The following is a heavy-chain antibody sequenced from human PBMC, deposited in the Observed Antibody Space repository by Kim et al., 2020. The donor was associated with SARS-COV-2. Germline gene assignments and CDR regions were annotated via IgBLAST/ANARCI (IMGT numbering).Heavy chain of an antibody. CDR1: GFTFSSYS. D-gene: IGHD4-17*01. CDR2: ISSSSSTI. Sequence: GGSLRLSCAASGFTFSSYSMNWVRQAPGKGLEWVSYISSSSSTIYYADSVKGRFTISRDNAKNSLYLQMNSLRDEDTAVYYCARDRAHDYGDYGGWFNWWYFDLWGRGTLVTVSS. CDR3: ARDRAHDYGDYGGWFNWWYFDL. V-gene: IGHV3-48*02. J-gene: IGHJ2*01.